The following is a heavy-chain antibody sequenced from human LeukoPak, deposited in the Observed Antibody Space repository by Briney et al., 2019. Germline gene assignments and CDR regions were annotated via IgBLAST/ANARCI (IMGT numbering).Heavy chain of an antibody. J-gene: IGHJ4*02. Sequence: SQTLSLTCAISGDSVSSNSAAWNWIRQSPSRGLEWLGRTYYRSKWYNDYAVSVKSRITINPDTSKNQFSLQLNSVTPEDTAVXXXXXXXGNSNYDIFGFDYWGQGTLVTVSS. CDR2: TYYRSKWYN. CDR1: GDSVSSNSAA. V-gene: IGHV6-1*01. CDR3: XXXXGNSNYDIFGFDY. D-gene: IGHD3-9*01.